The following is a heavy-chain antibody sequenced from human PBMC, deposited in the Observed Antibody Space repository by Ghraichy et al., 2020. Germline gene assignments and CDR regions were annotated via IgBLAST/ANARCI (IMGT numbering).Heavy chain of an antibody. Sequence: SETLSLTCTVSGGSIRRYYWSWIRQSPGKGLEWIGYISYSGSPNYNPSLRGRVTMSIDTSQNQFSLWLSSVTAADTALYYCAAGDILTCYYEAFDYWGQGALVTVSS. CDR1: GGSIRRYY. J-gene: IGHJ4*02. CDR3: AAGDILTCYYEAFDY. V-gene: IGHV4-59*01. D-gene: IGHD3-9*01. CDR2: ISYSGSP.